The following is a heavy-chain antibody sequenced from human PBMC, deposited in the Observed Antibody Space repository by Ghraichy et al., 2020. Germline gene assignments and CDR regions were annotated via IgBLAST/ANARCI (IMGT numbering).Heavy chain of an antibody. V-gene: IGHV3-33*01. CDR1: GFTFSSYG. J-gene: IGHJ6*02. CDR3: ARVLSGNWYGMDV. CDR2: IWYDGSNK. D-gene: IGHD1-1*01. Sequence: GGSLRLSCAASGFTFSSYGMHWVRQAPGKGLEWVAVIWYDGSNKYYAGSVKGRFTISRDNSKKTLYLQMNSLRAEDTAVYYCARVLSGNWYGMDVWGQGTTVTVS.